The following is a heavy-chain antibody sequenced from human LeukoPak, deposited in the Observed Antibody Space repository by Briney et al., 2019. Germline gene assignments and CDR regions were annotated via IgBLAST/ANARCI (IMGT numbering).Heavy chain of an antibody. D-gene: IGHD5-18*01. CDR2: INGDGRDT. V-gene: IGHV3-74*01. Sequence: GGSLRLSCKASGFTFSSYWMHWVRQIPGKGLAWVSRINGDGRDTNSADSVKGRFTISRDNAKNTLYLQMNSLRAEDTAVYYCVRGLGSGYSYAYGVYWGQGTLVTVSS. CDR1: GFTFSSYW. J-gene: IGHJ4*02. CDR3: VRGLGSGYSYAYGVY.